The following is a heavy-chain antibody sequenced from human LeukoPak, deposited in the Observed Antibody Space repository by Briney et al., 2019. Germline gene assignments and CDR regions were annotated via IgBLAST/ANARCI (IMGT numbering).Heavy chain of an antibody. CDR3: GRDGDGDAFDI. Sequence: PGGSLRLSCAASGFTFSRYWMSWVRQAPGKGLEWVANIKEEGSEKYYVDSVKGRFTISRDNAKNSLYLQMHTLRAEDTAVYYCGRDGDGDAFDIWRQGTMVSVPS. CDR1: GFTFSRYW. CDR2: IKEEGSEK. D-gene: IGHD7-27*01. V-gene: IGHV3-7*01. J-gene: IGHJ3*02.